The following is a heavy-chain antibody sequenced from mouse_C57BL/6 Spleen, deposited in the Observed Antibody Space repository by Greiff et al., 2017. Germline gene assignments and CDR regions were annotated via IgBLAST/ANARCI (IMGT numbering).Heavy chain of an antibody. CDR3: VRQSGSSTDAMDE. CDR1: GFSFNTYA. V-gene: IGHV10-1*01. Sequence: EVQLQQSGGGLVQPKGSLKLSCAASGFSFNTYAMTWVRQAPGKGLEWVARIRSKSNNYATYYADSVKDRFTISRDDSESMLYLQMNNLKTEDTAMYYCVRQSGSSTDAMDEWGQGTSVTVSS. CDR2: IRSKSNNYAT. J-gene: IGHJ4*01. D-gene: IGHD1-1*01.